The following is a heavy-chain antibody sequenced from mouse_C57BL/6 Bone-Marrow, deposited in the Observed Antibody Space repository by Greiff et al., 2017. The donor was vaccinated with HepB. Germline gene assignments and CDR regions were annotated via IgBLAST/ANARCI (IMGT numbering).Heavy chain of an antibody. CDR1: GYTFTSYW. Sequence: QVQLQQPGTELVKPGASVKLSCKASGYTFTSYWIHWVKQRPGQGLEWIGNINPSNGGTNYNEKFKSKATLTVDKSSSTAYMQLSSLTSEDSAVYYCAITTLYYYAMDYWGQGTSVTVSS. CDR2: INPSNGGT. CDR3: AITTLYYYAMDY. J-gene: IGHJ4*01. V-gene: IGHV1-53*01. D-gene: IGHD2-1*01.